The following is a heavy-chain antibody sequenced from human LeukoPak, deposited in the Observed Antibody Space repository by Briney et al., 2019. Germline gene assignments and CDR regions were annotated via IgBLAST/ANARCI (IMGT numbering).Heavy chain of an antibody. V-gene: IGHV3-43D*04. Sequence: GGSLRLSCATSGFSFHVYAMHWVREAPGKGLEWVCLINSDGAKTYYTAAVKGRFTISRDNAKNSLYLQMNSLRAEDTAVYYCARGSGLYYYYGMDVWGQGTTVTASS. CDR2: INSDGAKT. J-gene: IGHJ6*02. CDR1: GFSFHVYA. CDR3: ARGSGLYYYYGMDV. D-gene: IGHD3-10*01.